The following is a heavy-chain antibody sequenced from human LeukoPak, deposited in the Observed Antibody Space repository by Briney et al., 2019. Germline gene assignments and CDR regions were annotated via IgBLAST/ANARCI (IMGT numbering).Heavy chain of an antibody. J-gene: IGHJ4*02. Sequence: GASVKVSCKASGYTFTSYGISWVRQATGQGLEWMGWMNPNSGNTGYAQKFQGRVTMTRNTSISTAYMELSSLRSEDTAVYYCARVRTHYYGSGSYAYWGQGTLVTVSS. V-gene: IGHV1-8*02. CDR2: MNPNSGNT. CDR3: ARVRTHYYGSGSYAY. D-gene: IGHD3-10*01. CDR1: GYTFTSYG.